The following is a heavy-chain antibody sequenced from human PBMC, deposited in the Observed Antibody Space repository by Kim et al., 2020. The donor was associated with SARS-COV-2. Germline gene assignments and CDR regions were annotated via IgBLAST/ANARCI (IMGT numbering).Heavy chain of an antibody. CDR3: AKDQADYDSSGYYYGGHYFDY. D-gene: IGHD3-22*01. CDR1: GFTFSSYG. CDR2: ISYDGSNK. Sequence: GGSLSLSCAASGFTFSSYGMHWVRQAPGKGLEWVAVISYDGSNKYYADSVKGRFTISRDNSKNTLYLQMNSLRAEDTAVYYCAKDQADYDSSGYYYGGHYFDYWGQGTLVTVSS. J-gene: IGHJ4*02. V-gene: IGHV3-30*18.